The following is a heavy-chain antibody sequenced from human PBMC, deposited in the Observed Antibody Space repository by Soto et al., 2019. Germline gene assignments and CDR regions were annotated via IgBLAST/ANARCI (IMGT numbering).Heavy chain of an antibody. CDR2: INHSGST. V-gene: IGHV4-34*01. D-gene: IGHD2-2*01. J-gene: IGHJ4*02. Sequence: SETLSLTCAVYGGSFGGYYWSWIRQPPGKGLEWIGEINHSGSTNYNPSLKSRVTISVDTSKNQFSLKLSSVTAADTAVYYCARSVPDIVVVPAAIDTDYWGQGTLVTVSS. CDR1: GGSFGGYY. CDR3: ARSVPDIVVVPAAIDTDY.